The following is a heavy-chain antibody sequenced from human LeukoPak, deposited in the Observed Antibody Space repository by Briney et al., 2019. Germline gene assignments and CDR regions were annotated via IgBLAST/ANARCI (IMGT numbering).Heavy chain of an antibody. V-gene: IGHV3-74*01. CDR2: IKSDGSST. D-gene: IGHD4-17*01. CDR3: TTGGDYPFDY. Sequence: PGGSLRLSCATSGFTFSNYEMSWVRQTPGKGLVWVSRIKSDGSSTNYADSVKGRFTISRDNAKNTLYLQMNSLRVEDTAIYYFTTGGDYPFDYWGQGTLVTVSS. J-gene: IGHJ4*02. CDR1: GFTFSNYE.